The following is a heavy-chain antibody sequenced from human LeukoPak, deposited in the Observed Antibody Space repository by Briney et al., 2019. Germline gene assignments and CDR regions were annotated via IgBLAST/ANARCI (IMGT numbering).Heavy chain of an antibody. CDR2: ISGYNGNT. V-gene: IGHV1-18*01. Sequence: EASVKVSCKASGYNFNNYGISWVRQAPGQGLEWMGWISGYNGNTKSAQKLQDRVTMTTDTSTNTAYMELRSLRSDDTAVYYCARDILGYTTSWYRFDYWGQGSQVTVSS. CDR3: ARDILGYTTSWYRFDY. D-gene: IGHD6-13*01. J-gene: IGHJ4*02. CDR1: GYNFNNYG.